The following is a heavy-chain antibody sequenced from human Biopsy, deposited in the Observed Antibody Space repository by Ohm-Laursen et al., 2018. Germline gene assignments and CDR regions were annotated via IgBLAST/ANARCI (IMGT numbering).Heavy chain of an antibody. J-gene: IGHJ3*02. Sequence: SQTLSLTCAVSGGSISDDYWNWIRQPPGKGLQVIGYISSGGRAKYNPSLKSRVTILVDTSKNQFSLKLNSVTAADTAVYYCGRREVVITHDAFDTWGQGTMVTVSS. CDR1: GGSISDDY. D-gene: IGHD3-22*01. V-gene: IGHV4-59*08. CDR2: ISSGGRA. CDR3: GRREVVITHDAFDT.